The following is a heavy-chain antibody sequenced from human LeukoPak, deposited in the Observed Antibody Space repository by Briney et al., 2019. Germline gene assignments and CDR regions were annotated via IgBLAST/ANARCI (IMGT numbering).Heavy chain of an antibody. J-gene: IGHJ4*02. CDR3: ARDRSGIAAAGTGVPFDY. Sequence: SETLSLTCTVSGGSISSYYWSWIRQPPGKGLEWIGYIYYSGSTNYNPSLKSRVTISVDTSKNQFSLKLGSVTAADTAVYYCARDRSGIAAAGTGVPFDYWGQGTLVTVSS. CDR2: IYYSGST. CDR1: GGSISSYY. V-gene: IGHV4-59*01. D-gene: IGHD6-13*01.